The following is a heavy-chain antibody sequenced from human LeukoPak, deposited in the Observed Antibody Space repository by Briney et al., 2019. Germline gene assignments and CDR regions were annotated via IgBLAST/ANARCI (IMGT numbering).Heavy chain of an antibody. CDR1: GYTFTSYY. Sequence: VASVKVSCKASGYTFTSYYMHWVRQAPGQGLEWMGIINPSGGSTSYAQKFQGRVTTTRDTSTSTVYMELSSLRSEDTAVYYCARGRVVVVAATNWFDPWGQGTLVTVSS. D-gene: IGHD2-15*01. CDR3: ARGRVVVVAATNWFDP. CDR2: INPSGGST. V-gene: IGHV1-46*01. J-gene: IGHJ5*02.